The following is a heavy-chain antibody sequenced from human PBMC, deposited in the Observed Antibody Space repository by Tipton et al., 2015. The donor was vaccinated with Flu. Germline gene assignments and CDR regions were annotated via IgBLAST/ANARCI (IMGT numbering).Heavy chain of an antibody. D-gene: IGHD6-19*01. CDR3: ARSSRGWYRAMFD. J-gene: IGHJ4*02. Sequence: TLSLTCTVSGGSISSGGYYWSWVRQLPGKGLEWIGYMYNSGTTYYNPSLKSRLTISGDTSKNQFSLRLTSVTAADTAVYYCARSSRGWYRAMFDWGQGTLVTVSS. CDR2: MYNSGTT. V-gene: IGHV4-31*03. CDR1: GGSISSGGYY.